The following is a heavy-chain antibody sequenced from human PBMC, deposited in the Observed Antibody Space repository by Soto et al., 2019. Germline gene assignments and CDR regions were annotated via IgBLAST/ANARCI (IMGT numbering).Heavy chain of an antibody. J-gene: IGHJ5*01. CDR2: IYYSGKT. Sequence: SETLSLTCTVSGGSISSSSYYWGWIRQPPGKGLEWIGSIYYSGKTYYNPSLTSRVTISVDTSKNQFSLKLSSVTAADTSVYYCARHEDRVYFSGVCCTTVTWFDSWGQGTLVTGSS. D-gene: IGHD2-15*01. CDR1: GGSISSSSYY. V-gene: IGHV4-39*01. CDR3: ARHEDRVYFSGVCCTTVTWFDS.